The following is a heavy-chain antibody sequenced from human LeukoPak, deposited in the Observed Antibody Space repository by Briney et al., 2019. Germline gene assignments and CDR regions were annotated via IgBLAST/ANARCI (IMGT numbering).Heavy chain of an antibody. Sequence: SVKVSCKASGGTFSSYAISWVRQAPGQGLEWMGRIIPIFGTANYAQKFQGRFTITTDEATSTAYMELSSLRSEDTAVYYCARVSDDSSTIGAFDIWGQGKMVTVSS. CDR2: IIPIFGTA. CDR3: ARVSDDSSTIGAFDI. D-gene: IGHD2-2*01. J-gene: IGHJ3*02. CDR1: GGTFSSYA. V-gene: IGHV1-69*05.